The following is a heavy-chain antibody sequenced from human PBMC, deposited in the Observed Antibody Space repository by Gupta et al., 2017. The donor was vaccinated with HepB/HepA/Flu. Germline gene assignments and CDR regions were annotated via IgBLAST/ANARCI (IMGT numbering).Heavy chain of an antibody. J-gene: IGHJ6*02. CDR3: ARLAAAGTRGYYYYGMDV. D-gene: IGHD6-13*01. Sequence: QVQLQESGPGLVKPSETLSLPCTVSGGFISSYYWSWIRQPPGKGLEWIGYIYYSGSTNYNPSRKSRVTISVDTSKNQFSLKLSSVTAADTAVYYCARLAAAGTRGYYYYGMDVWGQGTTVTVSS. CDR2: IYYSGST. CDR1: GGFISSYY. V-gene: IGHV4-59*08.